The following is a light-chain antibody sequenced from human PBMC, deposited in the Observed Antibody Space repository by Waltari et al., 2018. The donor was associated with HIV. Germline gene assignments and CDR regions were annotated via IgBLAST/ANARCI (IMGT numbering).Light chain of an antibody. Sequence: QAVLTQPASLSASPGASASLTCTLRSGINVGPYRIYWYQQKPGSPPRYLLRYTSDSDKEPGSGVPSRFAGSKAASANDGILLISGLQSEDEADYYCMIWHSSAWVFGGGTKLTVL. J-gene: IGLJ3*02. V-gene: IGLV5-45*01. CDR1: SGINVGPYR. CDR2: YTSDSDK. CDR3: MIWHSSAWV.